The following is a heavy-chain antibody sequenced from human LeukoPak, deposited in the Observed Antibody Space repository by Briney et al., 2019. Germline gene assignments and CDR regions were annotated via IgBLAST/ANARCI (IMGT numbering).Heavy chain of an antibody. J-gene: IGHJ4*02. CDR1: GGTSSSYT. CDR2: IIPILGIA. CDR3: AREMATTEFDY. V-gene: IGHV1-69*04. D-gene: IGHD5-24*01. Sequence: SVKVSCKASGGTSSSYTISWVRQAPGQGLEWMGRIIPILGIANYAQKFQGRVTITADKSTSTAYMELSSLRSEDTAVYYCAREMATTEFDYWGQGTLVTVSS.